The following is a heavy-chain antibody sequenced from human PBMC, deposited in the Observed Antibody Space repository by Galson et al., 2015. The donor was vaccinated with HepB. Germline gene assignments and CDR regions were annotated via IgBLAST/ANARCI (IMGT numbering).Heavy chain of an antibody. CDR3: ATTKFGSGAYWTFDI. Sequence: SLRLSCAASGFSFSYYWMGWVRQTPGKGLQWVSYISTNGVTIHYADSVKGRFTIARDNAKNTMWLQMNSLRAGDTAVYYCATTKFGSGAYWTFDIWGQGTLVTVSS. V-gene: IGHV3-11*04. CDR2: ISTNGVTI. D-gene: IGHD4/OR15-4a*01. J-gene: IGHJ3*02. CDR1: GFSFSYYW.